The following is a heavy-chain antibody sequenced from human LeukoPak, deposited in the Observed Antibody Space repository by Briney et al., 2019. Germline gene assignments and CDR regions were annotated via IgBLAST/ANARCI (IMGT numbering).Heavy chain of an antibody. Sequence: SETLSLTCAVYGGSFSGYYWSWIRQPPGKGLEWIGEINHSGSTNYNPSLKSRVTISVDTSKNQFSLKLSSVTAADTAVYYCARVPYGDYYYYYYYMDVWGKGTTVTVSS. CDR2: INHSGST. V-gene: IGHV4-34*01. CDR3: ARVPYGDYYYYYYYMDV. J-gene: IGHJ6*03. D-gene: IGHD4-17*01. CDR1: GGSFSGYY.